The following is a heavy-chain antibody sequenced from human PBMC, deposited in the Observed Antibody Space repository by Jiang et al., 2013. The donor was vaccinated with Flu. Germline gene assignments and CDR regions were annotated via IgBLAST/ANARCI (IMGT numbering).Heavy chain of an antibody. J-gene: IGHJ4*02. D-gene: IGHD3-10*01. CDR3: ARDLVRGLPNTAY. V-gene: IGHV1-69*01. Sequence: EVKKPGSSVTVSCKASGDTFSSSAITWVRQAPGQGLEWMGGIIPVFGKVNYVQKFEGRLTITADESTNTVYMEMSSLRSEDTAVYYCARDLVRGLPNTAYWGQGTLVTVSS. CDR2: IIPVFGKV. CDR1: GDTFSSSA.